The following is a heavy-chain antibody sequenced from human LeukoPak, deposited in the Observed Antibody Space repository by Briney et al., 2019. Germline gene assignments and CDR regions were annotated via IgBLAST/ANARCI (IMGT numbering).Heavy chain of an antibody. CDR2: INHSGST. Sequence: SETLSLICAVYGGSFSGYYWSWIRQPPGKGLEWIGEINHSGSTNYNPSLKSRVTISVDTSKNQFSLKLSSVTAADTAVYYCNYYDSSGYYRFDYWGQGTLVTVSS. CDR3: NYYDSSGYYRFDY. D-gene: IGHD3-22*01. V-gene: IGHV4-34*01. J-gene: IGHJ4*02. CDR1: GGSFSGYY.